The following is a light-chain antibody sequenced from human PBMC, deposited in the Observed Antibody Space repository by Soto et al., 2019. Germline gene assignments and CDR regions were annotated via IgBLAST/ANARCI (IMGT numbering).Light chain of an antibody. J-gene: IGKJ5*01. Sequence: DIVLTQSPATLSVSPGERAALSCGASQSLSNNFLAWYQQKPGQAPRLLMHGASSRATGIPDRFSGSGSGADFTLTISRVEPEDFAVYYCQHYGTSPEVTFGQGTRLEIK. CDR3: QHYGTSPEVT. V-gene: IGKV3-20*01. CDR1: QSLSNNF. CDR2: GAS.